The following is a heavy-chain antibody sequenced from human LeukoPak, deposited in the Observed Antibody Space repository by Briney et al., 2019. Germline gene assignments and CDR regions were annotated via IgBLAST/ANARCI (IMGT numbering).Heavy chain of an antibody. Sequence: PGGSLRLSCVASGFPFADYSLHWVRQAPGKGLEWVANINQDGSDKYYVDSVKGRFTISRDNAKNSLYLQMNSLRAEDTAVYYCARPRYCSSGNCYSDYWGQGALVTVSS. CDR3: ARPRYCSSGNCYSDY. J-gene: IGHJ4*02. CDR1: GFPFADYS. CDR2: INQDGSDK. V-gene: IGHV3-7*01. D-gene: IGHD2-15*01.